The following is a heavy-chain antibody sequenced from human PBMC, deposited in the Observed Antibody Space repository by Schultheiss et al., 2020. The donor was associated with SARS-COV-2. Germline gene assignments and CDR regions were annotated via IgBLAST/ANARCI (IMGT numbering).Heavy chain of an antibody. Sequence: SQTLSLTCTVSGGSISSYYWSWIRQPAGKGLEWIGRINPRGSTNYNPSLKSRVTISVDTSKNQFSLKLSSVTAADTAVYYCARTGGDYVRLDYWGQGTLVTVSS. CDR2: INPRGST. J-gene: IGHJ4*02. D-gene: IGHD4-17*01. CDR3: ARTGGDYVRLDY. V-gene: IGHV4-4*07. CDR1: GGSISSYY.